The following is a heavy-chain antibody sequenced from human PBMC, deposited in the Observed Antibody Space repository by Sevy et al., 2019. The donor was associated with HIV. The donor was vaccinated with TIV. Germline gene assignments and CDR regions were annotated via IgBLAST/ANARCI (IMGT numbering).Heavy chain of an antibody. CDR2: IYWNGAK. J-gene: IGHJ4*02. CDR3: IHIRGGTAWAPSLDY. D-gene: IGHD1-7*01. V-gene: IGHV2-5*01. CDR1: GFSLSTSEMG. Sequence: SGPTLVNPTQTLTLTCTFSGFSLSTSEMGVAWIRQSPGKALEWLTLIYWNGAKRYSPSLKTRLTIIDDTSKNQVILTMTNMRPLDTATYYCIHIRGGTAWAPSLDYWGQGVLVTVSS.